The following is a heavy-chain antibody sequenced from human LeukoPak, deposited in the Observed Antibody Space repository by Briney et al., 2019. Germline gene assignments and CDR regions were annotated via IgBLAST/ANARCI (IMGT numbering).Heavy chain of an antibody. J-gene: IGHJ3*02. CDR1: GFTFSSYA. CDR3: AKEKRITMIVHQHDAFDI. D-gene: IGHD3-22*01. V-gene: IGHV3-23*01. Sequence: GGSLRLSCAASGFTFSSYAMSWVRQAPGKGLEWVSAISGSGGSTYYADSVKGRFTISRDNSKNTLYLQMNSLRAEDTAVYYCAKEKRITMIVHQHDAFDIWGQGTMVTVSS. CDR2: ISGSGGST.